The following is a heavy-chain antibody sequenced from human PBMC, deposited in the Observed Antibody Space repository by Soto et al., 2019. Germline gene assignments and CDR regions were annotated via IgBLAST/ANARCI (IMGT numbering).Heavy chain of an antibody. CDR1: GFTFSSYG. D-gene: IGHD5-12*01. CDR3: AKDVGRATMPYYYYGMDV. CDR2: ISYDGSNK. V-gene: IGHV3-30*18. J-gene: IGHJ6*02. Sequence: GGSLRLSCAASGFTFSSYGMHWVRQAPGKGLEWVAVISYDGSNKYYEDSVKGRFTISRDNSKNTLYLQMNSRRAEDPAVYYCAKDVGRATMPYYYYGMDVWGQGTTVTVSS.